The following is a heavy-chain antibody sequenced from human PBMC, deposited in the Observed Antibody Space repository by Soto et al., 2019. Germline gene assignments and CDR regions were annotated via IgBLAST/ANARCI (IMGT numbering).Heavy chain of an antibody. J-gene: IGHJ4*02. CDR3: AREPYDYDISGHFDY. CDR2: IYYSGGT. CDR1: GGSISSGDYY. Sequence: PSETLSLTCTVSGGSISSGDYYWNWIRQPPGKGLEWIGFIYYSGGTYYKPSLKSRVSMSVDASKNQFSLKLTSVTAADTAVYYCAREPYDYDISGHFDYWGQGTLVTVSS. D-gene: IGHD3-22*01. V-gene: IGHV4-30-4*01.